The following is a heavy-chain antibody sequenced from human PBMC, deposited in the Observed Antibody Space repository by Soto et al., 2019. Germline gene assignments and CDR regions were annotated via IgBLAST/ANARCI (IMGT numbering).Heavy chain of an antibody. CDR2: IYPGDSDT. CDR3: ARHLGYCSGCSCYYYGMDV. Sequence: PGESLKISCKGFGYSFTSYWIGWVRQMPGKGLEWMGIIYPGDSDTRYSPSFQGQVTISADKSISTAYLQWSSRKASDTAMYYCARHLGYCSGCSCYYYGMDVWGQGTTVTVSS. D-gene: IGHD2-15*01. CDR1: GYSFTSYW. V-gene: IGHV5-51*01. J-gene: IGHJ6*02.